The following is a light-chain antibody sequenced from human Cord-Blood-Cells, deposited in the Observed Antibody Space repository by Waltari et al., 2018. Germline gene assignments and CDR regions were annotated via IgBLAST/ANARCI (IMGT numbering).Light chain of an antibody. CDR1: SSDVGGYNY. V-gene: IGLV2-11*01. CDR2: DVS. CDR3: CSYAGSYTLV. Sequence: QSALTQPRSVSGSPGQPVPISCTGPSSDVGGYNYVSWYQQHPGKAPKLMIYDVSKRPSGVPDRFSGSKSGNTASLTISGLQAEDEADYYCCSYAGSYTLVFGGGTKLTVL. J-gene: IGLJ2*01.